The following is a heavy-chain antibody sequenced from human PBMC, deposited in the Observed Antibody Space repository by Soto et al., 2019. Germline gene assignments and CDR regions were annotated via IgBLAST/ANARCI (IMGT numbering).Heavy chain of an antibody. D-gene: IGHD3-10*01. V-gene: IGHV4-30-2*01. Sequence: TSETLSLTCAVSGGSISSGGYSWSWIRQPPGKGLEWIGYIYHSGSTYYNPSLKSRVTISVDRSKNQFSLKLSSVTAAGTAVYYCARGGGTMVRGVMRYYYYGMDVWGQGTTVTVSS. CDR3: ARGGGTMVRGVMRYYYYGMDV. J-gene: IGHJ6*02. CDR2: IYHSGST. CDR1: GGSISSGGYS.